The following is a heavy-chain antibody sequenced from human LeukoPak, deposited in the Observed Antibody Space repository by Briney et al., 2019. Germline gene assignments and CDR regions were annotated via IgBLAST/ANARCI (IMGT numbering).Heavy chain of an antibody. V-gene: IGHV4-39*01. CDR1: GASISSADHW. J-gene: IGHJ4*02. D-gene: IGHD1-26*01. Sequence: SATMSLTCSLSGASISSADHWWAWIRHSPGMGLEWIGSIYHRGSIYYNPSLKSRLTISVETSRNQFSLRLNSLTAAETAVYYCARQIARGLWAFDSWGQGSLVTVTS. CDR2: IYHRGSI. CDR3: ARQIARGLWAFDS.